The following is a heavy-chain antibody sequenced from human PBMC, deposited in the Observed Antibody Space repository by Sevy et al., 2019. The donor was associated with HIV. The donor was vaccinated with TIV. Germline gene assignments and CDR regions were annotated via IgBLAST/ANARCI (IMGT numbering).Heavy chain of an antibody. CDR3: TTASWSQEDYYNY. J-gene: IGHJ4*02. CDR2: IKGKMYDGTI. D-gene: IGHD6-13*01. V-gene: IGHV3-15*01. CDR1: GFTFSNAW. Sequence: GGSLRLSCAASGFTFSNAWMSWVRQAPGKGLEWVGRIKGKMYDGTIDYDAPVKGRFSISRDDSKNTLYLQMNSQKTEDTAVYYCTTASWSQEDYYNYWGQGTLVTVSS.